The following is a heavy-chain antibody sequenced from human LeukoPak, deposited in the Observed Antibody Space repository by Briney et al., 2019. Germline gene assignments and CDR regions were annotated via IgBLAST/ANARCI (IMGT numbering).Heavy chain of an antibody. CDR2: FDPEDGET. V-gene: IGHV1-24*01. J-gene: IGHJ6*02. D-gene: IGHD2-2*01. Sequence: ASVTVSCKVSGYTLTELSMHWVRQAPGKGLEWMGGFDPEDGETIYAQKFQGRVTMTEDTSTDTAYMELSSLRSEDTAVYYCATRYCSSTSCYYYGMDVWGQGTTVTVSS. CDR3: ATRYCSSTSCYYYGMDV. CDR1: GYTLTELS.